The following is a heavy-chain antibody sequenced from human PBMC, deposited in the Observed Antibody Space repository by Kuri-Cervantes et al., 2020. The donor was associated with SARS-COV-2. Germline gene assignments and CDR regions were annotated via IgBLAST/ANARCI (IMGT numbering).Heavy chain of an antibody. CDR3: ARDDYVWGSDFDY. J-gene: IGHJ4*02. V-gene: IGHV4-34*01. CDR1: GGSFSGYY. D-gene: IGHD3-16*01. Sequence: ESLKISCAVYGGSFSGYYWSWIRQPPGKGLEWIGEINHSGSTNYNPSLKSRVTISVDTSKNQFSLKLSSVTAADTAVYYCARDDYVWGSDFDYWGQGTLVTVSS. CDR2: INHSGST.